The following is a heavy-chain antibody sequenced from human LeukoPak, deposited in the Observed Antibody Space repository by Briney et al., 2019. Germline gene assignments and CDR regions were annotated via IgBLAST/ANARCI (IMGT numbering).Heavy chain of an antibody. CDR3: GSYYNYRGGFYFDY. CDR2: IYYSGST. CDR1: GGSISSSSYY. Sequence: PSETLSLTCTVSGGSISSSSYYWGWIRQPPGKGLEWIGSIYYSGSTYYNPSLKSRVTISVDTSKNQLSLKLSSVTAADTAVYYCGSYYNYRGGFYFDYWGQGTLVTVSS. V-gene: IGHV4-39*01. J-gene: IGHJ4*02. D-gene: IGHD3-10*01.